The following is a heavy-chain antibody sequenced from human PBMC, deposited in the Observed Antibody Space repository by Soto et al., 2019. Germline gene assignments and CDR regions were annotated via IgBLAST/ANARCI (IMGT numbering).Heavy chain of an antibody. D-gene: IGHD4-4*01. CDR1: GGTFSRYA. V-gene: IGHV1-69*01. CDR3: ARAERPAPEAGVTTFYYYGLDV. J-gene: IGHJ6*02. CDR2: IIPIFATA. Sequence: QVQLVQSGAEVKKPGSSVKVSCKASGGTFSRYAISWVRQAPGQGLEWMGGIIPIFATANYAQKFQGRVTITADESTSTAYRELSSLRSEDTAVYYCARAERPAPEAGVTTFYYYGLDVWGQGTTVTVSS.